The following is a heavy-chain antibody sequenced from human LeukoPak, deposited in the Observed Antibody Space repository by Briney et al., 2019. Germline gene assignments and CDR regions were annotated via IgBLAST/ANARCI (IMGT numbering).Heavy chain of an antibody. J-gene: IGHJ4*02. D-gene: IGHD2-2*01. CDR2: INHSGST. CDR3: ARVGSSTSCGHY. CDR1: GGSFSGYY. V-gene: IGHV4-34*01. Sequence: PSETLSLTCAVYGGSFSGYYWSWIRQPPGKGLEWIGEINHSGSTNYNPSLKSRVTISVDTSKNQFSLKLSSVTAADTAVYYCARVGSSTSCGHYWGQGTLVTVSS.